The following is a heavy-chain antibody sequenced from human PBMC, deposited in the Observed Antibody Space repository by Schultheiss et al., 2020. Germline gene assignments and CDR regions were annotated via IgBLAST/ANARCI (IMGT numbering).Heavy chain of an antibody. CDR1: GGSISSSNW. Sequence: GSLRLSCAVSGGSISSSNWWSWVRQPPGKGLEWIGEIYHSGSTNYNPSLNSRVTISVDTSKNQFSLKLSSVTAADTAVYYCARDSEQQLVYYFDYWGQGTLVTVSS. CDR2: IYHSGST. J-gene: IGHJ4*02. CDR3: ARDSEQQLVYYFDY. V-gene: IGHV4-4*02. D-gene: IGHD6-13*01.